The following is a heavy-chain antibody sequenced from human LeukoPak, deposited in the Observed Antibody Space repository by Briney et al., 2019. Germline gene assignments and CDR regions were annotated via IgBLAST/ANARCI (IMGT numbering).Heavy chain of an antibody. V-gene: IGHV1-69*04. Sequence: AATVKVSCKASGGTFSSYAISWVRQAPGQGLEWMGRIIPILGIANYAQKFQGRVTITADKSTSTAYMELSSLRSEDTAVYYCARAAVAGIPSFDYWGQGTLVIVSS. CDR2: IIPILGIA. CDR3: ARAAVAGIPSFDY. D-gene: IGHD6-19*01. J-gene: IGHJ4*02. CDR1: GGTFSSYA.